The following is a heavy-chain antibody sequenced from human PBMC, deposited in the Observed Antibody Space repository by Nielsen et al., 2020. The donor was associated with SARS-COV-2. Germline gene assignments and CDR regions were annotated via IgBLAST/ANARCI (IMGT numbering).Heavy chain of an antibody. CDR1: GGSFSGYY. Sequence: SETLSLTCAVYGGSFSGYYWSWIRQPPGKGLEWIGEIYHGGSTNYNPSLKSRVTISIDKSKNQFSLMLTSVTAADTAIYYCARDNVGSSWHGYWGQGTLVTVSS. J-gene: IGHJ4*02. D-gene: IGHD6-13*01. CDR3: ARDNVGSSWHGY. V-gene: IGHV4-34*01. CDR2: IYHGGST.